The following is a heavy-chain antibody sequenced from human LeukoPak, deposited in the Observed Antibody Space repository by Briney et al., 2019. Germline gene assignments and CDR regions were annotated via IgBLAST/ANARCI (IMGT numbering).Heavy chain of an antibody. J-gene: IGHJ4*02. CDR3: ARETVTRFDY. Sequence: GGSLRLSCAASGFTFSSYAMHWVRQAPGKGLEWVAVISYDGSNKYYADSVKGRFTISRDNSKNTLCLQMNSLRAEDTAVYYCARETVTRFDYWGQGTLVTVSS. D-gene: IGHD4-11*01. CDR2: ISYDGSNK. V-gene: IGHV3-30-3*01. CDR1: GFTFSSYA.